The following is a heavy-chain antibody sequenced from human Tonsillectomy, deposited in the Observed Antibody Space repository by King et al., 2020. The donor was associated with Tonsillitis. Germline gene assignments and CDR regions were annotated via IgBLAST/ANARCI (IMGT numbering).Heavy chain of an antibody. Sequence: VQLQESGPGLVKPSQTLSLTCTVSGGSIASAGYYWSWIRQPPGKGLEWIGYISYSGNTFYAPSLKSRLTISLETSKNQFSLKLSSVTAADTSVYYCASTAPPFYYYYMDVWGKGTTVTVSS. V-gene: IGHV4-31*03. D-gene: IGHD4-17*01. CDR2: ISYSGNT. J-gene: IGHJ6*03. CDR1: GGSIASAGYY. CDR3: ASTAPPFYYYYMDV.